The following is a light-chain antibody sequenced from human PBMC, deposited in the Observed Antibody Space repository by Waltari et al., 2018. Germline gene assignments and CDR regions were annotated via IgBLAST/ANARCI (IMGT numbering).Light chain of an antibody. V-gene: IGKV3-20*01. J-gene: IGKJ1*01. CDR2: DAS. Sequence: EIVLTQSPGTLSLSPGERATLSCRACQSVSKYLAWYQQKPGQAPRLLIYDASTRATGIPDRFSGSGSGTDFSLTISRLEPEDFAVYYCQKYVNLPATFGQGTKVEIK. CDR3: QKYVNLPAT. CDR1: QSVSKY.